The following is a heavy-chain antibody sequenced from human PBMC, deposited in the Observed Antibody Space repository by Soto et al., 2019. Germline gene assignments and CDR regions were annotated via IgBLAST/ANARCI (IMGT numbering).Heavy chain of an antibody. V-gene: IGHV4-31*03. CDR1: GGSIRRSDYY. CDR3: ARLESVTRSLGYFDY. CDR2: IYYSGST. Sequence: SETLSLTCTVSGGSIRRSDYYWSWVRQLPGRGLEWIAYIYYSGSTFYNPSLMSRLAISVDTSRNQFSLSLTSVTAADTAVYYCARLESVTRSLGYFDYWGQGIRVTVSS. D-gene: IGHD7-27*01. J-gene: IGHJ4*02.